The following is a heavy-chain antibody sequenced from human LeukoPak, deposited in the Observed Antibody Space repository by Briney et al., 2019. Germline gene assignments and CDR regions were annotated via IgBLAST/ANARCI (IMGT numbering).Heavy chain of an antibody. Sequence: GGSLRLSCAASGFTFSSYAMHWVRQAPGKGLEWVAVISYDGSNKYYADSVKGRFTISRDNSKNTLYLQMNSLRAEDTAVYYCARDGRYYDSSGHREIDYWGQGTLVTVSS. CDR3: ARDGRYYDSSGHREIDY. J-gene: IGHJ4*02. V-gene: IGHV3-30-3*01. D-gene: IGHD3-22*01. CDR2: ISYDGSNK. CDR1: GFTFSSYA.